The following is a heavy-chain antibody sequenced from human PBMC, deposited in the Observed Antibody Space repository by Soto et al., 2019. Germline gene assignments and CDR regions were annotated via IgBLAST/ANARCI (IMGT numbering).Heavy chain of an antibody. Sequence: LRLSCAASGFTFSRYSMIWVRQAPGKGLEWLSYISSSGSVIFYADSVRGRFTISRDSAKNSLYLQMSSLRDEDTAVYYCARVDGAFDIWGQGTMVTVSS. V-gene: IGHV3-48*02. CDR3: ARVDGAFDI. CDR1: GFTFSRYS. J-gene: IGHJ3*02. CDR2: ISSSGSVI.